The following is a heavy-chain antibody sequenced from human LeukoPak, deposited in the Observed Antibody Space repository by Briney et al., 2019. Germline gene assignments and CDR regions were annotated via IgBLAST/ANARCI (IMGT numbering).Heavy chain of an antibody. V-gene: IGHV4-31*03. Sequence: KASETLSLTCTVSGGSISSGGYYWSWIRQHPGKGLEWIGYIYYSGSTYYNPSLKSRVTISVDTSKNQFSLKLSSVTAADTAVYYCARGGYYDILTGYYWFDPWGQGTLVTVSS. CDR1: GGSISSGGYY. CDR3: ARGGYYDILTGYYWFDP. J-gene: IGHJ5*02. CDR2: IYYSGST. D-gene: IGHD3-9*01.